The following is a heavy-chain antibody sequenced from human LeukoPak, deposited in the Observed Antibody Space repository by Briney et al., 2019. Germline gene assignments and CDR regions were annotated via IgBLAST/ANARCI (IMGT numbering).Heavy chain of an antibody. J-gene: IGHJ4*02. CDR1: GFSFSSYG. V-gene: IGHV3-30*18. D-gene: IGHD5-18*01. CDR2: ISYDGSNK. Sequence: GDSLRLSCAASGFSFSSYGMHWVRQAPGKGLEWVAVISYDGSNKYYADSVKGRFTVSRDNSKNTLYLQMNSLRAEDTAVYYCAKVGEGLQLWLPFEYWGQGTLVTVSS. CDR3: AKVGEGLQLWLPFEY.